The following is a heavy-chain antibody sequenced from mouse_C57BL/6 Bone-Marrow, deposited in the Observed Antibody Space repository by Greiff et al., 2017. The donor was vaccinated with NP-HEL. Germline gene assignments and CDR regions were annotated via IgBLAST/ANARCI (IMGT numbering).Heavy chain of an antibody. V-gene: IGHV1-55*01. Sequence: QVQLQQPGAELVKPGASVKMSCKASGYTFTSYWITWVKQRPGQGLEWIGDIYPGSGSTNYNEKFKSKATLTVDTSSSTAYMQLSSLTSEDSAVYCCAKGDGYSAWFAYWGQGTLVTVSA. CDR3: AKGDGYSAWFAY. CDR2: IYPGSGST. J-gene: IGHJ3*01. CDR1: GYTFTSYW. D-gene: IGHD2-3*01.